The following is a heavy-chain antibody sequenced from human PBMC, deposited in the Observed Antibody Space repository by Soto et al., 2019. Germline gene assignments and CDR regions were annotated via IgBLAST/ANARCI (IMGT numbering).Heavy chain of an antibody. CDR2: INTDGSST. J-gene: IGHJ4*02. CDR1: GLTFSSYW. CDR3: ARNYDSSGYYYEYYFDY. V-gene: IGHV3-74*01. D-gene: IGHD3-22*01. Sequence: GGSLRLSCAASGLTFSSYWMHWVRQAPGKGLVWVSRINTDGSSTYYADSVKGRFTISRDNSKNTLYLQMNSLRAEDTAVYYCARNYDSSGYYYEYYFDYWGQGTLVTVSS.